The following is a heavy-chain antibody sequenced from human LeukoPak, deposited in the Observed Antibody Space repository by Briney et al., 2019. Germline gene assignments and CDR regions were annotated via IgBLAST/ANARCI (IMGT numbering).Heavy chain of an antibody. CDR2: IRSKANSYAT. V-gene: IGHV3-73*01. CDR3: TRPVGDGYNWNYYYYYMDV. J-gene: IGHJ6*03. D-gene: IGHD5-24*01. Sequence: GGSLRLSCAASGFTFSGSAMHWVRQASGKGQEWVGRIRSKANSYATAYAASVKGRFTISRDDSKNTAYLQMNSLKTEDTAVYYCTRPVGDGYNWNYYYYYMDVWGKGTTVTVSS. CDR1: GFTFSGSA.